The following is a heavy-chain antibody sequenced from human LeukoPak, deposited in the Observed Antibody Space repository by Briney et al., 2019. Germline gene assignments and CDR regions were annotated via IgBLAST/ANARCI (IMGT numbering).Heavy chain of an antibody. J-gene: IGHJ4*02. CDR1: GFTIISCW. Sequence: GGSLSLSCAASGFTIISCWMTWARQAPGRGLEWVDNIKKDGNEKYYVDSVKGRFTISRDNAKNSLYLQMNSLRAEDTAVYYCAREAILAVAGDFWGQGTLVTVSS. D-gene: IGHD6-19*01. CDR2: IKKDGNEK. CDR3: AREAILAVAGDF. V-gene: IGHV3-7*01.